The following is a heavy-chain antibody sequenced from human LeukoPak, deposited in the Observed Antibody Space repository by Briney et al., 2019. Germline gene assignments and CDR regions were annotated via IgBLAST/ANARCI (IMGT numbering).Heavy chain of an antibody. J-gene: IGHJ4*02. Sequence: GGSLRLSCAASGFTFSNYWMSWVRQAPGKGLEWVGNIKEDGSEKYYVDSVKGRFTISRDNAKNSLYLQMNSLRDEDTAVYYCARRFDSWGQGTLVTVSS. CDR3: ARRFDS. V-gene: IGHV3-7*01. CDR2: IKEDGSEK. CDR1: GFTFSNYW.